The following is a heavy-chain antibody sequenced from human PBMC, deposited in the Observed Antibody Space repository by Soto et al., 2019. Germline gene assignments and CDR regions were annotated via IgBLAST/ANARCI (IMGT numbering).Heavy chain of an antibody. CDR1: GGTFGTYV. V-gene: IGHV1-69*06. CDR2: VIPMSGSS. Sequence: QVQLVQSGAEVKKPGSSVKVSCKASGGTFGTYVISWVRQAPGQGLEWMGRVIPMSGSSNYAQKFQGRVTITADKDTSIAYMEVRSLRSEDTAVYYCARGRPRSGPPFYYYGLDVWGQGTTVIVSS. D-gene: IGHD1-26*01. J-gene: IGHJ6*02. CDR3: ARGRPRSGPPFYYYGLDV.